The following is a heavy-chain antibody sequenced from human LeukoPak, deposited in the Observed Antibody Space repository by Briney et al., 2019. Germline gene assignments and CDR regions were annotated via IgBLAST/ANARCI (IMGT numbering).Heavy chain of an antibody. V-gene: IGHV4-38-2*02. CDR3: ARGRKPNAIIAVASFTRYFDL. CDR1: GYSISSGYY. D-gene: IGHD6-19*01. J-gene: IGHJ2*01. Sequence: SETLSLTCTVSGYSISSGYYWGWIRQPPGKGLEWIGEINHSGSTNYNPSLKSRVTISVDTSKNQFSLKLSSVTAADTAVYYCARGRKPNAIIAVASFTRYFDLWGRGTLVTVSS. CDR2: INHSGST.